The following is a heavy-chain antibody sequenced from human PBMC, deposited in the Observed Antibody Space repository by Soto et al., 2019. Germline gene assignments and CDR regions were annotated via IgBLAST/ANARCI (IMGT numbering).Heavy chain of an antibody. Sequence: PSETLSLTCTVSGGSITSGDNYWSWIRQPPGKGLEWIGYIYYSGHTYYNPSLKSRLTISVDTSKNHFSLKLSSVTAADTAVYYCASLVSSPYRLHIDSWGQGTLVTVSS. CDR1: GGSITSGDNY. V-gene: IGHV4-30-4*01. CDR2: IYYSGHT. J-gene: IGHJ4*02. CDR3: ASLVSSPYRLHIDS. D-gene: IGHD6-13*01.